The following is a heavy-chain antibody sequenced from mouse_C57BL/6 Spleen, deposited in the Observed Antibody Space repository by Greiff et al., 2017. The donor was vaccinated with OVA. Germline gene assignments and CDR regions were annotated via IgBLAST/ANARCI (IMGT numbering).Heavy chain of an antibody. CDR2: IDPEDGET. V-gene: IGHV14-2*01. CDR1: GFNITDYY. J-gene: IGHJ4*01. D-gene: IGHD1-1*01. CDR3: AITTVVANYYAMDY. Sequence: VQLQQSGAELVKPGASVKLSCTASGFNITDYYMHWVKQRTEQGLEWIGRIDPEDGETKYAPKFQGTATLTADTSSNTAYLQLSSLTSEDTAVYYCAITTVVANYYAMDYWGQGTSVTVSS.